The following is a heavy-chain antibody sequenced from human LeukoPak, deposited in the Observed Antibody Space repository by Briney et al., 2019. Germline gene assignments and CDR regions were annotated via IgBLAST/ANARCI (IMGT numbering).Heavy chain of an antibody. D-gene: IGHD6-19*01. Sequence: ASVKVSCTASGYTFTSYGISRVRQAPGQGLEWMGWISAYNGNTNYAQKLQGRVTMTTDTSTSTAYMELRSLRSDDTAVYYCARDLRIYSGCDYWGQGTLVTVSS. CDR1: GYTFTSYG. CDR3: ARDLRIYSGCDY. V-gene: IGHV1-18*01. J-gene: IGHJ4*02. CDR2: ISAYNGNT.